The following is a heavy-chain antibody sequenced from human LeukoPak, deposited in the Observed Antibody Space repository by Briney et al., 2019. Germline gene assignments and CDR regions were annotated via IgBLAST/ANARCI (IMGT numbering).Heavy chain of an antibody. CDR2: IYPGDSDT. CDR3: ARQKKALSASDY. D-gene: IGHD2/OR15-2a*01. Sequence: GESLKISCKGSGYSFTRHWIGWVRQTPGKGLEWMGIIYPGDSDTRYSPSFQGQVTISADKSISTAYLQWSSLKASDTAMYYCARQKKALSASDYWGQGTLVTVSS. CDR1: GYSFTRHW. J-gene: IGHJ4*02. V-gene: IGHV5-51*01.